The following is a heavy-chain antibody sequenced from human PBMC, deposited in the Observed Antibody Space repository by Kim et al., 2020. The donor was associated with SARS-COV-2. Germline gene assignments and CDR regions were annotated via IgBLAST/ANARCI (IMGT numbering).Heavy chain of an antibody. J-gene: IGHJ5*02. CDR3: ARGPSETIAAAGIGWFDP. CDR1: GGSFSGYY. V-gene: IGHV4-34*01. Sequence: SETLSLTCAVYGGSFSGYYWSWIRQPPGKGLEWIGEINHSGSTNYNPSLKSRVTISVDTSKNQFSLKLSSVTAADTAVYYCARGPSETIAAAGIGWFDPWGQGTLVTVSS. CDR2: INHSGST. D-gene: IGHD6-13*01.